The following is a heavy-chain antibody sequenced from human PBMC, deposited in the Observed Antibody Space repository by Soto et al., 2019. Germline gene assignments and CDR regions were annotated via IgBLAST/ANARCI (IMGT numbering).Heavy chain of an antibody. Sequence: QVQLQESGPGLVKPSGTLSLTCAVSSGSISSSNWWSWVRQPPGKGLEWIGEIYHSGSTNYNPSLNSRVTISVDKPKNQFSLKLSSVTAADTAVYYCATRGRRTGTTEYWGQGTLVTVSS. CDR3: ATRGRRTGTTEY. CDR2: IYHSGST. J-gene: IGHJ4*02. CDR1: SGSISSSNW. D-gene: IGHD1-7*01. V-gene: IGHV4-4*02.